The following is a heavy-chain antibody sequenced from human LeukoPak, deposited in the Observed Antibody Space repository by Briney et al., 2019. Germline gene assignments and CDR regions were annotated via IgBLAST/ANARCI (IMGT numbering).Heavy chain of an antibody. J-gene: IGHJ4*02. V-gene: IGHV4-34*01. CDR3: ARVTVGATIHFDY. Sequence: PSETLSLTCAVYGGSFSGYYWSWIRQPPGKGLEWIGDINHSGSTNYNPSLKSRVTISVDTSKNQFSLKLSSVTAADTAVYYCARVTVGATIHFDYWGQGTLVTVSS. CDR2: INHSGST. CDR1: GGSFSGYY. D-gene: IGHD1-26*01.